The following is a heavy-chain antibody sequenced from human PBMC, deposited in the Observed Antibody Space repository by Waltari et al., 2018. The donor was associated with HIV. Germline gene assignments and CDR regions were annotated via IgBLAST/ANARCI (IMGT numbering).Heavy chain of an antibody. CDR3: ARDRDCWSGHYYYYGMDV. CDR1: GGSISSYS. D-gene: IGHD3-3*01. J-gene: IGHJ6*02. Sequence: QVQLQESGPGLVKPSETLSLTCPASGGSISSYSWSWIRQPPGTGLEWIGYIYYSGSTHDTPCLKSRVTISVDTSKNQFSLKLSSVTASDTAVYYCARDRDCWSGHYYYYGMDVWGQGTTVTVSS. CDR2: IYYSGST. V-gene: IGHV4-59*01.